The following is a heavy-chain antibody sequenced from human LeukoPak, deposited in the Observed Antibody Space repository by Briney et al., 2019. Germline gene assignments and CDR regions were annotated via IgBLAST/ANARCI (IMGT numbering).Heavy chain of an antibody. Sequence: TGGSLRLSCAASGFTFSSYAMNWVRQAPGKGLEWVSAISGSGDSTYYADSVKGRFTISRDNSKNTLYLQMSSLRAEDTAVYYCVKGSYSSSFSFDYWGQGTLVTVSS. J-gene: IGHJ4*02. D-gene: IGHD6-13*01. CDR2: ISGSGDST. CDR1: GFTFSSYA. V-gene: IGHV3-23*01. CDR3: VKGSYSSSFSFDY.